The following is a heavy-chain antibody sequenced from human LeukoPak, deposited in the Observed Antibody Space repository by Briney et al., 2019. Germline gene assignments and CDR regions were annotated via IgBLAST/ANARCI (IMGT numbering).Heavy chain of an antibody. CDR1: GVSISSYY. D-gene: IGHD6-6*01. V-gene: IGHV4-4*07. Sequence: SDTLSLTCTVSGVSISSYYWSWIRQPAGKGLEWIGRIYTSGSTDYNPSLKSRVTMSVDTSKNQFSLKLSSVTAADTAVYYCARGRGEYSSSSVSYYFDYWGQGTLVTVSS. CDR2: IYTSGST. J-gene: IGHJ4*02. CDR3: ARGRGEYSSSSVSYYFDY.